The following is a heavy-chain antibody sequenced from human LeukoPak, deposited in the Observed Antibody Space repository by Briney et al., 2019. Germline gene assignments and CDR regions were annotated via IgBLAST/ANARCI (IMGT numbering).Heavy chain of an antibody. CDR3: AREFGIAARRRGSWFDP. J-gene: IGHJ5*02. CDR1: GYTFTGYY. CDR2: INPNSGGT. V-gene: IGHV1-2*02. D-gene: IGHD6-6*01. Sequence: AASVKVSCKASGYTFTGYYMHWVRQAPGQGLEWMGWINPNSGGTNYAQKFQGRVTMTRDTSISTAYMELSRLRSDDTAVYYCAREFGIAARRRGSWFDPWGQGTPVTVSS.